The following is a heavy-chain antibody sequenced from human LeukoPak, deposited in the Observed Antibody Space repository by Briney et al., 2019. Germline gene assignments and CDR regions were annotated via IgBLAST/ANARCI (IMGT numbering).Heavy chain of an antibody. Sequence: GALRLSCAASGFTFDDYTIHWVRHAPRKGLELVCLISWDGGSRYYADSVKGRFNIYRDNSKNSLYLQMNSLRIEDTALYYCAKESDGGSFDIDYWGQGTLVTVSS. CDR3: AKESDGGSFDIDY. D-gene: IGHD1-26*01. CDR1: GFTFDDYT. J-gene: IGHJ4*02. CDR2: ISWDGGSR. V-gene: IGHV3-43*01.